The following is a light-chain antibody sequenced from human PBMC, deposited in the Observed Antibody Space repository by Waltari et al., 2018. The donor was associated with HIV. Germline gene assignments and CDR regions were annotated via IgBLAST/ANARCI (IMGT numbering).Light chain of an antibody. Sequence: EILMTQSTATLSVSPGERATISCRASQSVNSNLAWYQQKPGQTPRLLIYGTTTRATDIPARFSGSGSGTEFTLTISSLQSEDFAVYYCHHYNNWRETFGQGTKVEIK. V-gene: IGKV3-15*01. CDR2: GTT. J-gene: IGKJ1*01. CDR3: HHYNNWRET. CDR1: QSVNSN.